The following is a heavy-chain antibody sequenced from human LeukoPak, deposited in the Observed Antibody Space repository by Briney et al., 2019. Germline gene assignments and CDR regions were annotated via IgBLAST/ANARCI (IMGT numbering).Heavy chain of an antibody. Sequence: ASVKVSCKASGYTFTAYYMHWVRQAPGQGLEWMGWIYPDSGGTNYAQKFQGRVTMTRDTSISTVYMELSSLRSQDTAVYYCAASGPWNHDYYYYYGMDVWGQGTTVTVSS. D-gene: IGHD1-14*01. J-gene: IGHJ6*02. CDR3: AASGPWNHDYYYYYGMDV. CDR2: IYPDSGGT. CDR1: GYTFTAYY. V-gene: IGHV1-2*02.